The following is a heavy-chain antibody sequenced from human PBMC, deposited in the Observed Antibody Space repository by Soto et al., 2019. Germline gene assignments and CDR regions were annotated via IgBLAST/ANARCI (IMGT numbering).Heavy chain of an antibody. D-gene: IGHD5-18*01. Sequence: GASVKVSCKASGYTFINYGISWVRQAPGQGLEWMGWTTAYNGNTNYAQKFQDRVTMTTDTSTSTVHMELRSLRSDDTAVYYCAKAFTFVDTAMVTGAFAIWGQGTMVTVSS. V-gene: IGHV1-18*01. J-gene: IGHJ3*02. CDR2: TTAYNGNT. CDR1: GYTFINYG. CDR3: AKAFTFVDTAMVTGAFAI.